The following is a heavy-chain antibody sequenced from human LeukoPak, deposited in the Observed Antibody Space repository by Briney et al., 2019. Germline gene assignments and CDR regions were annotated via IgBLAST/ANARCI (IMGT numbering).Heavy chain of an antibody. CDR2: IMQDGSEK. CDR1: GFIFSSYW. J-gene: IGHJ5*02. D-gene: IGHD3-10*01. CDR3: ARIITMVRGVIPWFDP. Sequence: GGSLRLSCAASGFIFSSYWVSWVRRARGRGLGWVANIMQDGSEKYYVDSVKGRFTISRDNDKNSLYVQMNSLRAEDTAVYYCARIITMVRGVIPWFDPWGQGTLVTVST. V-gene: IGHV3-7*01.